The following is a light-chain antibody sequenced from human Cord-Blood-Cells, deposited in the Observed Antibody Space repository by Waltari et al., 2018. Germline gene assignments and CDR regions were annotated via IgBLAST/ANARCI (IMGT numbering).Light chain of an antibody. J-gene: IGKJ2*01. V-gene: IGKV1-39*01. Sequence: DIQMTQSPSPLSASVGDRVTITCRASQSISSYLNWYQQKPGKVPKLLIYAASSLQSGVPSRFSGSGSGTDFTLTISSLQPEDFATYYCQQSYSTPPYTFGQGTKLEIK. CDR1: QSISSY. CDR3: QQSYSTPPYT. CDR2: AAS.